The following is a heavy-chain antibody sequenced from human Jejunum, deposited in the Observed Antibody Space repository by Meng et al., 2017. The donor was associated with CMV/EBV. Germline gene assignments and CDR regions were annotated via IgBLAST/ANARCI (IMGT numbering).Heavy chain of an antibody. CDR1: FTFANSW. D-gene: IGHD3-22*01. Sequence: FTFANSWMNWVRQAPGKGLEWVGRIQTIAEGGTSSYIAPVKGRFTISRDDSENTAYLQMNSLKTEDTAVYYCARDNDGSSHYSQFDYWGQGTLVTVSS. V-gene: IGHV3-15*07. CDR2: IQTIAEGGTS. J-gene: IGHJ4*02. CDR3: ARDNDGSSHYSQFDY.